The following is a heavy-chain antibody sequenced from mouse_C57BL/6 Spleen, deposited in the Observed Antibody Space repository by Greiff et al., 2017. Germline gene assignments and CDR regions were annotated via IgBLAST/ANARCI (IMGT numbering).Heavy chain of an antibody. CDR2: ISYDGSN. CDR3: ARGGIYYGNLESWFAY. J-gene: IGHJ3*01. V-gene: IGHV3-6*01. D-gene: IGHD2-1*01. CDR1: GYSITSGYY. Sequence: DVQLQESGPGLVKPSQSLSLTCSVTGYSITSGYYWNWIRQFPGNKLEWMGYISYDGSNNYNPSLKNRISITRDTSKNQFFLKLNSVTTEDTATYYCARGGIYYGNLESWFAYWGQGTLVTVPA.